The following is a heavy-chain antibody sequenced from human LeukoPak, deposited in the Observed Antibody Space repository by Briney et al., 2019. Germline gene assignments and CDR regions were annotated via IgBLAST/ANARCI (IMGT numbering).Heavy chain of an antibody. V-gene: IGHV3-48*01. CDR2: ISSSSSTI. CDR3: ARDSSSWYGAFDI. Sequence: GGSLRLSCAASGLIFRSDSMNWVRQAPGKGLEWVSYISSSSSTIYYADSVKGRFTISRDNAKNSLHLQMNSLRAEDTAVYYCARDSSSWYGAFDIWGQGTMVTVSS. J-gene: IGHJ3*02. D-gene: IGHD6-13*01. CDR1: GLIFRSDS.